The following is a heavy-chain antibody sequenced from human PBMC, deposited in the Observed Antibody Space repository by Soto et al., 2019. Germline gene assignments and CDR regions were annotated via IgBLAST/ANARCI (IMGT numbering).Heavy chain of an antibody. J-gene: IGHJ4*02. Sequence: QVQLQESGPGLVKPSGTLSLTCAVSSASISSSNWWSWVRQPPGKGLEWIGEIYHSGSTNYNPSLKSRVTISVDMSKNQFSLKVTSVTAADTAVYYCARQASGGSHFDNWGRGTLVTASS. CDR3: ARQASGGSHFDN. D-gene: IGHD2-15*01. CDR2: IYHSGST. V-gene: IGHV4-4*02. CDR1: SASISSSNW.